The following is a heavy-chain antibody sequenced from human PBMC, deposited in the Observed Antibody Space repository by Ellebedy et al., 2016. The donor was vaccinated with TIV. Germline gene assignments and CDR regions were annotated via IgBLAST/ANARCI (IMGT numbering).Heavy chain of an antibody. Sequence: GESLKISXKGSGYSFTSYWIGWVRQMPGKGLEWMGIIYPGDSDTRYSPSFQGQVTISADKSISTAYLQWSSLKASDTAMYYCARQGILTGYSFDYWGQGTLVTVSS. CDR2: IYPGDSDT. J-gene: IGHJ4*02. CDR3: ARQGILTGYSFDY. V-gene: IGHV5-51*01. CDR1: GYSFTSYW. D-gene: IGHD3-9*01.